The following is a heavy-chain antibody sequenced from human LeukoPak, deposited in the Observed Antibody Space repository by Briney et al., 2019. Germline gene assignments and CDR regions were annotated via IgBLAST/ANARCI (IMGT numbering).Heavy chain of an antibody. CDR3: ARFAIGSHWGVDY. D-gene: IGHD1-26*01. Sequence: GGSLRLSCAASGFTFSSYAMSWVRQAPGKGLEWVSSISSSSSYIYYADSVKGRFTISRDNAKNSLYLQMNSLRAEDTAAYYCARFAIGSHWGVDYWGQGTLVTVSS. J-gene: IGHJ4*02. CDR2: ISSSSSYI. CDR1: GFTFSSYA. V-gene: IGHV3-21*01.